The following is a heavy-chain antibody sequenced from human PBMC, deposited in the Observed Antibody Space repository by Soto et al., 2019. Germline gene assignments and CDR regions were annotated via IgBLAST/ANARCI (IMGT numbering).Heavy chain of an antibody. D-gene: IGHD3-22*01. CDR1: GGTFSSYT. CDR3: ARGWYYDSSGYLNWFDP. J-gene: IGHJ5*02. Sequence: QVQLVQSGAEVKKPGSSVKVSCKASGGTFSSYTISWVRQAPGQGLEWMGRIIPILGIANYAQKFQGRVTITADKSTSTAYMELSSLSSEDTAVYYCARGWYYDSSGYLNWFDPWGQGTLVTVSS. V-gene: IGHV1-69*02. CDR2: IIPILGIA.